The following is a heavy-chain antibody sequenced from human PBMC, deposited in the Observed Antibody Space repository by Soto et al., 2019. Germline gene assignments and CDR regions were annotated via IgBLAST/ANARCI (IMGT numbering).Heavy chain of an antibody. CDR1: GGSINRGGYY. D-gene: IGHD3-22*01. CDR2: MFHSVET. Sequence: QLQLQESGPGLVKSSQTLSLTCTVSGGSINRGGYYWSWIRQHPEKGLEWYGYMFHSVETYYNLSLKSGDSISVDTSKNQFSLKLSSVTVADTDFYYCASVGSSGFFLHDWGQGTLVSVCS. V-gene: IGHV4-31*03. CDR3: ASVGSSGFFLHD. J-gene: IGHJ4*02.